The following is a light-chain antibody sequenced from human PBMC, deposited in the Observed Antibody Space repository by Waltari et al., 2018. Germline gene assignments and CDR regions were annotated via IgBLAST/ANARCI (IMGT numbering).Light chain of an antibody. Sequence: QSALTQPASVSGSPGQSITIPCTGTSNAVGASNFVSWYQQHPGRAPQLMIYDVTERPSGISYRFSGSKSANTASLTISGLLPEDEAIYYCSSFTDTHTLLFGGGTTVTVL. CDR2: DVT. CDR1: SNAVGASNF. CDR3: SSFTDTHTLL. V-gene: IGLV2-14*03. J-gene: IGLJ2*01.